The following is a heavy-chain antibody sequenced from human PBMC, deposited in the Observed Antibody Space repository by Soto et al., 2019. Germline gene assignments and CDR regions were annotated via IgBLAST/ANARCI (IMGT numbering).Heavy chain of an antibody. Sequence: EVQLLESGGGLVPPGGSLRLSCAAYGFTFSSYAMSWVRQAPGKGLEWVSAISGSGGSTYYADSVKGRFTISRDDTKNSLYLKMNSLRAEDTAVYYCAKSLIIALAGTVPQFDYWGRGTLVTVSS. D-gene: IGHD6-19*01. CDR1: GFTFSSYA. V-gene: IGHV3-23*01. J-gene: IGHJ4*02. CDR2: ISGSGGST. CDR3: AKSLIIALAGTVPQFDY.